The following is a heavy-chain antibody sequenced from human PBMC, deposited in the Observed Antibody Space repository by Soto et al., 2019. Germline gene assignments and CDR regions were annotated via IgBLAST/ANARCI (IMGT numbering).Heavy chain of an antibody. Sequence: QITLKESGPTLVKPTQTLSLTCTFSGFSLASSGLGVAWIRQPPGKALAWLALIFGDGDKGYSPSVKSSLTITKDTYKNQVVLTMTHMHPKDTGTYFCAHDGSLITGDAWGFWGEGTEVTVSS. CDR1: GFSLASSGLG. D-gene: IGHD1-20*01. CDR2: IFGDGDK. CDR3: AHDGSLITGDAWGF. V-gene: IGHV2-5*02. J-gene: IGHJ4*02.